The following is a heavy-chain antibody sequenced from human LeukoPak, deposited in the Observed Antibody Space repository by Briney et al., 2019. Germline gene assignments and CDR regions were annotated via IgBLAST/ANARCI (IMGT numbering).Heavy chain of an antibody. D-gene: IGHD3-9*01. Sequence: GRSLRLSCAASGFTFDDYAMHWVRQAPGKGLEWVSGISWNSGSIGYADSVKGRFTISRDNAKNSLYLQMNSLRAEDTALYYCAKDTSYYDILTGYRNYYYGMDVWGQGTTVTVSS. CDR3: AKDTSYYDILTGYRNYYYGMDV. V-gene: IGHV3-9*01. CDR2: ISWNSGSI. CDR1: GFTFDDYA. J-gene: IGHJ6*02.